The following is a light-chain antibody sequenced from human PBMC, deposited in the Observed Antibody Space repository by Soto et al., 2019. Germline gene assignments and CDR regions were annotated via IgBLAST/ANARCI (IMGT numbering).Light chain of an antibody. CDR2: EVR. CDR3: CSYTRTSNHYF. Sequence: QSALAQPASVSGSPGQSITISCTGTSSDIGGYDYVSWYQQRPGKAPKLMIYEVRYRPSGVSNRFSGSKSGNTASLTISGLQAEDEAVYYCCSYTRTSNHYFYGSGTKVTVL. CDR1: SSDIGGYDY. V-gene: IGLV2-14*01. J-gene: IGLJ1*01.